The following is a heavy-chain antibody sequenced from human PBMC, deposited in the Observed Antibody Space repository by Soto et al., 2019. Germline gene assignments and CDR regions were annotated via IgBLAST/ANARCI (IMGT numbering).Heavy chain of an antibody. J-gene: IGHJ5*02. D-gene: IGHD6-13*01. CDR3: ARDRAAAGELNWFDP. V-gene: IGHV4-31*03. Sequence: PSETLSLTCTVSGGSISSGGYYWSWIRQHPGKGLEWIGYIYYSGSTYYNPSLKSRVTISVDTSKNQFSLKLSSVTAADTAVYYCARDRAAAGELNWFDPWGQGTLVTVSS. CDR2: IYYSGST. CDR1: GGSISSGGYY.